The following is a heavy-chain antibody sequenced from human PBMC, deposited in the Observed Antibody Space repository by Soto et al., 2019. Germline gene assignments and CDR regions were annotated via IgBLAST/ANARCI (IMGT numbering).Heavy chain of an antibody. D-gene: IGHD4-17*01. Sequence: EVQLVESGGGLVKPGGSHRLSCAASGITFSKAWMNWVRQSPGKGLEWVGRIKSKSDGGTTAYAAPVKGRFTISRDDSKNTLCLKMNSLKTEDTAVYYCTTNFYSDHGMDVWGHGTTVTVSS. CDR2: IKSKSDGGTT. J-gene: IGHJ6*02. CDR3: TTNFYSDHGMDV. V-gene: IGHV3-15*01. CDR1: GITFSKAW.